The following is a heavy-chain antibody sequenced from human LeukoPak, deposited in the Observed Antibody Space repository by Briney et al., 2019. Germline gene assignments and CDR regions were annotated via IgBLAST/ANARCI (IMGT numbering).Heavy chain of an antibody. CDR1: GGSFSGYH. CDR2: INHRGST. D-gene: IGHD6-6*01. V-gene: IGHV4-34*01. J-gene: IGHJ4*02. Sequence: SETLSLTCAVYGGSFSGYHWSWIRQPPGKGLEWSGEINHRGSTNYNPSLKSRVTMSVDTSKNQFSLKLSSVTAADTAVYYCARGRGAARFVTIEFDYWGQGALVTVSS. CDR3: ARGRGAARFVTIEFDY.